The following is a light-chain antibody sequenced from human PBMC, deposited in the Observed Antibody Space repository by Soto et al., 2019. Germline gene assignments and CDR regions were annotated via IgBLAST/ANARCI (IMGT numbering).Light chain of an antibody. Sequence: IVLTQSPGTLSLSPGERATLSCRASQSVSSSYLAWYQQKPGQAPRLLIYGASSRATGIPDRFSGSGSGTDFTLTISRLEPEDFAVYYCQQYGSSPLTFGGGINVDIK. J-gene: IGKJ4*01. CDR1: QSVSSSY. V-gene: IGKV3-20*01. CDR2: GAS. CDR3: QQYGSSPLT.